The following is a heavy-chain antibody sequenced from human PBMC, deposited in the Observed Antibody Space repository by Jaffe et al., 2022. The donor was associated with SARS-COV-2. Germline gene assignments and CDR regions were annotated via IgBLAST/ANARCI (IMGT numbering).Heavy chain of an antibody. CDR3: ARDRRSQTIVVPATIDN. V-gene: IGHV3-30*04. D-gene: IGHD2-2*01. J-gene: IGHJ4*02. CDR2: ISLDGSKK. CDR1: GFTFSSYA. Sequence: QVQLVESGGGVVQPGRSLRLSCAASGFTFSSYAMHWVRQAPGKGLEWVAVISLDGSKKYYADSVKGRFTISRDSSKNTLYLQMNSLRAEDTAVYYCARDRRSQTIVVPATIDNWGQGTLVTVSS.